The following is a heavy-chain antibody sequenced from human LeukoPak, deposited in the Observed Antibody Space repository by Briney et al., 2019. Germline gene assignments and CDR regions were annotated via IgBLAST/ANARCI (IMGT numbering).Heavy chain of an antibody. Sequence: PSETLSLTCAVSGYSISSGYYWGWIRQPPGKGLEWIGIIYHSGSTYYNPSLKSRLTISVVTSKNEFSQKRSSVTAADTDVYYCARLAGIAAGGGAFDIWGQGTMVTVSS. D-gene: IGHD6-25*01. CDR3: ARLAGIAAGGGAFDI. J-gene: IGHJ3*02. CDR1: GYSISSGYY. V-gene: IGHV4-38-2*01. CDR2: IYHSGST.